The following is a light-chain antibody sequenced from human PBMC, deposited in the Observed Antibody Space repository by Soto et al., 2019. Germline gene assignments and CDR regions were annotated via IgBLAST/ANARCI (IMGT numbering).Light chain of an antibody. CDR1: SSNVGSNT. V-gene: IGLV1-44*01. Sequence: LTQPPSASGTPGQRVTISCSGSSSNVGSNTVSWYQQLPGTAPKVLIYSDDQRPSGVPDRFSGSRSGSSASLAISGLQSGDEADYYCASWEDSLNGWVIGGGTQLTVL. J-gene: IGLJ3*02. CDR2: SDD. CDR3: ASWEDSLNGWV.